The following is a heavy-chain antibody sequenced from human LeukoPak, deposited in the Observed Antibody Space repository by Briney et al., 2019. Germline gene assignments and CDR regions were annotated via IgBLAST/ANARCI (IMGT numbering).Heavy chain of an antibody. J-gene: IGHJ4*02. CDR3: ASQPYYDILTGYSHFDY. Sequence: SETLSLTCTVSGGSISSYYWSWLRQPAGKGLEWIGRIYTSGSTNYNPSLTSRVTMSVDTSKNQFSLKLSSVTAADTAVYYCASQPYYDILTGYSHFDYWGQGTLVTVSS. V-gene: IGHV4-4*07. D-gene: IGHD3-9*01. CDR2: IYTSGST. CDR1: GGSISSYY.